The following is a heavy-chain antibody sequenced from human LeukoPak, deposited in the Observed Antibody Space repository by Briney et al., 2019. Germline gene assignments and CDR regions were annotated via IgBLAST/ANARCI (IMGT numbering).Heavy chain of an antibody. D-gene: IGHD3-10*01. CDR1: GFTFSSYD. V-gene: IGHV3-30*02. J-gene: IGHJ4*02. Sequence: GGSLRLSCAASGFTFSSYDMHWVRQAPGKGLEWVAFIRYDGSNKYYADSVKGRFTISRDNSKNTLYLQMNSLRAEDTAVYYCAKDSAHVLLWFGECDYWGQGTLVTVSS. CDR2: IRYDGSNK. CDR3: AKDSAHVLLWFGECDY.